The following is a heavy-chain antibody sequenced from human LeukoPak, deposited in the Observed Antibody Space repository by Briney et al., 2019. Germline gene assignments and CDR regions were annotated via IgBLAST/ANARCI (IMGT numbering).Heavy chain of an antibody. CDR1: GFTFSSHW. V-gene: IGHV3-74*01. D-gene: IGHD1-1*01. J-gene: IGHJ4*02. Sequence: PGGSLRLSCAASGFTFSSHWMHWVRQAPGKGLVWVSRIDSDGRITTYADSVKGRFTISRDNAKNTLYLQMNTLRDEGTAVYYCARDYNWNPPDYWGQGTLVTVSS. CDR3: ARDYNWNPPDY. CDR2: IDSDGRIT.